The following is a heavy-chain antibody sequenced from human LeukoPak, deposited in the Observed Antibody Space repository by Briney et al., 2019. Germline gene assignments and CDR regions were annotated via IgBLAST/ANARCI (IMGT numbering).Heavy chain of an antibody. CDR3: ARDLPSTSNWELDY. J-gene: IGHJ4*02. D-gene: IGHD7-27*01. CDR2: INPNTGGT. V-gene: IGHV1-2*06. CDR1: GYTFIDYF. Sequence: EASVKVSCKTSGYTFIDYFIHWVRQTPGQGLEWMGRINPNTGGTDDAQNFQDRVTMTRDTSINAVYMELNRLTSDDTAVYYCARDLPSTSNWELDYWGQGTLFTVSS.